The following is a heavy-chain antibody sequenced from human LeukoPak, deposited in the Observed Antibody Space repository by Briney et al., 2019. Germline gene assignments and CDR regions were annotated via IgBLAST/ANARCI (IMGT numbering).Heavy chain of an antibody. CDR1: GFTFSSYA. V-gene: IGHV3-21*01. Sequence: PGGSLRLSCAASGFTFSSYAMHWVRQAPGKGLEWVSSISSSSGYIYYADSVKGRFTISRDNAKNSLYLQMNSLRAEDTAVYYCARDSGTSYSSGWYDYWGQGTLVTVSS. CDR3: ARDSGTSYSSGWYDY. D-gene: IGHD6-19*01. J-gene: IGHJ4*02. CDR2: ISSSSGYI.